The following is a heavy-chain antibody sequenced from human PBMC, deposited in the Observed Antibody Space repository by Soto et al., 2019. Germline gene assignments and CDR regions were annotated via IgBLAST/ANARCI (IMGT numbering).Heavy chain of an antibody. CDR1: GASTVSHYH. CDR3: ALALGPTTGLDY. D-gene: IGHD1-26*01. J-gene: IGHJ4*02. CDR2: IFNSGTT. V-gene: IGHV4-31*02. Sequence: SETLSLTCSVSGASTVSHYHRTWIRQPPGKGLEWMGYIFNSGTTFYNPSLTSRLSISMDTSGNHFSLELRSVTAADTAVYYCALALGPTTGLDYWGQGTLVTV.